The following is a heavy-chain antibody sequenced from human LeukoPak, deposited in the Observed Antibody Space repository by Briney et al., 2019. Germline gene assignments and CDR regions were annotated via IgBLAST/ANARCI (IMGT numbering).Heavy chain of an antibody. Sequence: GASVKVSCKASGYIFNDYYIHWVRQAPGQGLEWMGWINPKRGATKYVQKFQGRVTMTSDTSMSTVYMEMSRLRSDDTAVYYCAREVISGSYVSAYYMDVWGKGTTVTISS. CDR2: INPKRGAT. V-gene: IGHV1-2*02. CDR1: GYIFNDYY. D-gene: IGHD3-10*01. J-gene: IGHJ6*03. CDR3: AREVISGSYVSAYYMDV.